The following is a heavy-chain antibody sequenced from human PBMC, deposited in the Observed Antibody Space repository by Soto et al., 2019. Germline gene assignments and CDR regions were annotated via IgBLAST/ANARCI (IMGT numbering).Heavy chain of an antibody. D-gene: IGHD6-19*01. CDR3: GGGGGGGVAGSAAFDI. CDR2: INPATGAA. J-gene: IGHJ3*02. V-gene: IGHV1-2*02. Sequence: QLHLVQSGAVVKKPGASVTVSCSASGYPVTAYYMHWVRQAPGRGLEWMGGINPATGAAKYTQTFQGRGTIARDPATGTGFMEPGGLTSEDTAVFYWGGGGGGGVAGSAAFDIGGQGTLVTVSS. CDR1: GYPVTAYY.